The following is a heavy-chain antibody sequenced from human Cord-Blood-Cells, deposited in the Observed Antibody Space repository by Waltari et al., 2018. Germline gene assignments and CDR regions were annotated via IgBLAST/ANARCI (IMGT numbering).Heavy chain of an antibody. CDR3: ARGRGGYSGYDDY. V-gene: IGHV4-30-4*08. Sequence: QVQLQESGPGLVKPSQTLSLTCTVSGGSISRGDSYWHWIRQPPGKGLEWIGYIYYSGSTYYNPSLKSRVTISVDTSKNQFSLKLSSVTAADTAVYYCARGRGGYSGYDDYWGQGTLVTVSS. CDR2: IYYSGST. J-gene: IGHJ4*02. CDR1: GGSISRGDSY. D-gene: IGHD5-12*01.